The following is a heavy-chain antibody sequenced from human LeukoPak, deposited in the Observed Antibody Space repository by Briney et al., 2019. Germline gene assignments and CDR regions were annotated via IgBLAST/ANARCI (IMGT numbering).Heavy chain of an antibody. CDR2: ISYDGSNK. CDR1: GFTFSSYW. V-gene: IGHV3-30-3*01. CDR3: ARGTYSSGWYGDY. D-gene: IGHD6-19*01. J-gene: IGHJ4*02. Sequence: GGSLRLSCAASGFTFSSYWMHWVRQAPGKGLEWVAVISYDGSNKYYADSVKGRFTISRDNSKNTLYLQMNSLRAEDTAVCYCARGTYSSGWYGDYWGQGTLVTVSS.